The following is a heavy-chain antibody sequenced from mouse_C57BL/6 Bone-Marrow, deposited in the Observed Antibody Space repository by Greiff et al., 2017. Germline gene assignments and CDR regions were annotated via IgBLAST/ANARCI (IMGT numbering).Heavy chain of an antibody. CDR3: ARRGKIYYDYPYYFDY. V-gene: IGHV1-64*01. CDR2: IHPNSGST. CDR1: GYTFTSYW. J-gene: IGHJ2*01. D-gene: IGHD2-4*01. Sequence: LQQPGAELVKPGASVKLSCKASGYTFTSYWMHWVKQRPGQGLEWIGMIHPNSGSTNYNEKFKSKATLTVDKSSSTAYMQLSSLTSEDSAVYYCARRGKIYYDYPYYFDYWGQGTTLTVSS.